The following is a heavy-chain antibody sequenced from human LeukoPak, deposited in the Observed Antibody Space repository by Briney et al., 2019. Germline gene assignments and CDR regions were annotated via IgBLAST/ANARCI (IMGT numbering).Heavy chain of an antibody. D-gene: IGHD2-15*01. J-gene: IGHJ4*02. V-gene: IGHV1-69*05. CDR1: GGTFSSYT. CDR2: IIPIFGTA. CDR3: AREVLPVHCDGGSCYSFDN. Sequence: SVKVSCKASGGTFSSYTINWVRQAPGQGLEWMGGIIPIFGTANYAQKFQGRVTITTDKSTSTTYMELSSLRSEDTAVYYCAREVLPVHCDGGSCYSFDNWGQGTLVTVSS.